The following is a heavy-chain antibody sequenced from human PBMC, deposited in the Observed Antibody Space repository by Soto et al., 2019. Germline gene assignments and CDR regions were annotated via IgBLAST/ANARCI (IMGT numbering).Heavy chain of an antibody. V-gene: IGHV4-34*01. CDR1: GGSFSGYY. CDR3: TNGKVYCSSTSCSHSFYYFDY. Sequence: SETLSLTCAVYGGSFSGYYWSWIRQPPGKGLEWIGEINHSGSTNYNPSLKSRVTISVDTSKNQFSLKLSSVTAADTAVYYCTNGKVYCSSTSCSHSFYYFDYWGQGTLVTVS. CDR2: INHSGST. J-gene: IGHJ4*02. D-gene: IGHD2-2*01.